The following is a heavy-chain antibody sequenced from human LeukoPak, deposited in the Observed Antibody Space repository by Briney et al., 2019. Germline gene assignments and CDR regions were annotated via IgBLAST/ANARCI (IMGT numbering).Heavy chain of an antibody. J-gene: IGHJ4*02. D-gene: IGHD1-26*01. CDR1: GFTFSSYA. CDR2: ISYDGSNK. CDR3: ARDYSGSYFLGY. Sequence: GGSLRLSCAASGFTFSSYAMHWVRQAPGKGLEWVAVISYDGSNKYYADSVKGRFTISRDNSKNTLYLQMNSLRAEDTAVYYCARDYSGSYFLGYWGQGTLVTVSS. V-gene: IGHV3-30-3*01.